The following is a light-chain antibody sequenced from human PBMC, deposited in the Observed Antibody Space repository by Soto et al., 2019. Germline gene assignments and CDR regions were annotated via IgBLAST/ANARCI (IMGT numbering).Light chain of an antibody. CDR3: HQYYSAPLP. V-gene: IGKV1-27*01. CDR2: CIS. CDR1: QIFSTY. J-gene: IGKJ4*01. Sequence: QMTQSPSSLSASVGDRVTITCRASQIFSTYLSWYQQKPWKVPNLLISCISTLQSGVTSRFIGSGSGKDFTLPISSLQAEDEAVYICHQYYSAPLPVGAGTKVEIK.